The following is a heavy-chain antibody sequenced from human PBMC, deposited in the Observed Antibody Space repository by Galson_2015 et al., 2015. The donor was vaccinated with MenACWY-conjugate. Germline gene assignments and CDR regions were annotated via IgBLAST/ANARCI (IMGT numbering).Heavy chain of an antibody. CDR3: ARHDRTAPARSGACDI. J-gene: IGHJ3*02. V-gene: IGHV4-39*01. Sequence: SETLSLTCTVSGGSISSSSYYWDWIRQPPGRGLEWIETIYYSGTTYYNSSLKSRVTISVDTSQNQFSLNLSSVTAADTAMYYCARHDRTAPARSGACDIGGRGTMVTVSS. CDR2: IYYSGTT. D-gene: IGHD2-2*01. CDR1: GGSISSSSYY.